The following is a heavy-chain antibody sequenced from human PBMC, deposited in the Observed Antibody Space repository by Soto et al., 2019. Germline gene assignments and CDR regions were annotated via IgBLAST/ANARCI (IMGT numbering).Heavy chain of an antibody. CDR2: ISHDESNK. J-gene: IGHJ1*01. D-gene: IGHD3-22*01. Sequence: QVQLVESGGGVVQPGRSLRLSCAASGFTFSSYVMHWLRQAPGKGLEWVALISHDESNKQYADSVKGRFTVSKDNSKNTLYLQMNSLRTEDAAVYYCATEDESSGREGTFHHWGQGTLVTASS. V-gene: IGHV3-30-3*01. CDR3: ATEDESSGREGTFHH. CDR1: GFTFSSYV.